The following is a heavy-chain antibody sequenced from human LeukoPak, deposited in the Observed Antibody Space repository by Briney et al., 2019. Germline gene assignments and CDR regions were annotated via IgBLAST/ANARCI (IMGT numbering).Heavy chain of an antibody. CDR3: GRVIAGAIDY. CDR2: IRSDTSTK. V-gene: IGHV3-48*04. J-gene: IGHJ4*02. Sequence: PGGSLRLSCAASGFTFSSYSINWVRQAPGKGLEWVSYIRSDTSTKYYADSVKGRFTISRDNAKNSVYLQMNSLRAEDTAVYYCGRVIAGAIDYWGQGTLVTVSS. CDR1: GFTFSSYS. D-gene: IGHD6-13*01.